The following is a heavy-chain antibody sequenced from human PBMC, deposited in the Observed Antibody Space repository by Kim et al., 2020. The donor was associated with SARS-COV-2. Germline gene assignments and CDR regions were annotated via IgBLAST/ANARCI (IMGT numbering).Heavy chain of an antibody. Sequence: GGSLRLSCAASGLTFSNYAMTWVRQAPGKGLEWVSTIGDTGRNTYYADSVRGRFTISRDNSKNTLYLEMNDLRAEDTAIYYCAKRFPLVGSKWIDYWGQGTLVTVSS. CDR1: GLTFSNYA. J-gene: IGHJ4*02. V-gene: IGHV3-23*01. CDR3: AKRFPLVGSKWIDY. CDR2: IGDTGRNT. D-gene: IGHD1-26*01.